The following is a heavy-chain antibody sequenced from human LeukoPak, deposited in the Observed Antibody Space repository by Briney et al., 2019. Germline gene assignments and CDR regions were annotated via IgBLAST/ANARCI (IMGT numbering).Heavy chain of an antibody. Sequence: PGGSLRLSCAASGFIFSNYGMNWVRQAPGKGLEWVSTIGSSGGSTYYADSVKGRFTISRDNSKNTLYLQMNSLRAEDTAVYYCAKVFRDGYNYPFDYWGQGTLVTVSS. CDR3: AKVFRDGYNYPFDY. CDR1: GFIFSNYG. V-gene: IGHV3-23*01. J-gene: IGHJ4*02. CDR2: IGSSGGST. D-gene: IGHD5-24*01.